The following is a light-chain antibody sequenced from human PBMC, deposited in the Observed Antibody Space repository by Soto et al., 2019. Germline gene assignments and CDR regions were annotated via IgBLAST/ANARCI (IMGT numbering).Light chain of an antibody. J-gene: IGKJ2*02. Sequence: EIVLTQSPGTLSLSPGERATLSCRASQSVISSYLAWYPQKTGQAPRPLIYGASSRATGIPDRFSGSGSGTDFTLSISRLEPEDFAVYYGQQYGSSPGTFGQGTKLESK. CDR1: QSVISSY. V-gene: IGKV3-20*01. CDR2: GAS. CDR3: QQYGSSPGT.